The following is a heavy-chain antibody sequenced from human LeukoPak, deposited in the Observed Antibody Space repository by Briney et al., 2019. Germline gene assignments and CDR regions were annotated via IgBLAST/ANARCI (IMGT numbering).Heavy chain of an antibody. Sequence: VASVKVSCKASGYTFTGYFIHWVRQAPGQGLEWIARINPNTGGTDYAQKFQGRVTMTRDTSISTTYMELSSLTSDDTAMYYCARGLLDPGGPFYNCFDPWGQGTLVTVSS. CDR2: INPNTGGT. CDR1: GYTFTGYF. D-gene: IGHD2-8*02. V-gene: IGHV1-2*06. CDR3: ARGLLDPGGPFYNCFDP. J-gene: IGHJ5*02.